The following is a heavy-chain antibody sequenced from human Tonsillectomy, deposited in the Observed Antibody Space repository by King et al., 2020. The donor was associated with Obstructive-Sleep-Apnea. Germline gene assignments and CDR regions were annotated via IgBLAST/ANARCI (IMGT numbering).Heavy chain of an antibody. Sequence: VQLVESGGGVVQPGRSLRLSCAASGFAFSNYGMHWVRQAPGKGLEWVAVISYDGSNNYYADSVKGRFTIPRDNSKNTLYLKMNSLRVEDTAVYYCAKAQYTTSWSPPFDYWGQGTLVTVSS. CDR3: AKAQYTTSWSPPFDY. CDR1: GFAFSNYG. J-gene: IGHJ4*02. V-gene: IGHV3-30*18. CDR2: ISYDGSNN. D-gene: IGHD6-13*01.